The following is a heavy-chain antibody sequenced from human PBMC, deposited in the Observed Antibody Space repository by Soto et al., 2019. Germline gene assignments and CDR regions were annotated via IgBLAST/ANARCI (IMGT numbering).Heavy chain of an antibody. J-gene: IGHJ6*02. CDR1: GLTVKNYQ. Sequence: GGSLRLSCAASGLTVKNYQMNWVRQAPGKGLEWVSVIYSGGVTYYPDSVKGRFTTIRDTSKNTVYLQMNSLRADDTAMYYCARDPSTTGYYGLDVWGQGTTVTVSS. CDR3: ARDPSTTGYYGLDV. CDR2: IYSGGVT. V-gene: IGHV3-53*01.